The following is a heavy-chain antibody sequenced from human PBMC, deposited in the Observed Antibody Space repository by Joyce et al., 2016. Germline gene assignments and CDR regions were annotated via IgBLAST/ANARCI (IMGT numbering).Heavy chain of an antibody. J-gene: IGHJ4*02. CDR1: GASIDNSIYY. D-gene: IGHD3-10*01. V-gene: IGHV4-39*01. Sequence: QLQLQESGPGLVRPSETLSLTCSVSGASIDNSIYYWAWIRQSPGKGLEWIASIDYRGSSFHNPPLTSRITISVDPSENQFSLEVNSVTAADTAVYFCARPAHRGKYYFDSWGPGTLVTVSS. CDR3: ARPAHRGKYYFDS. CDR2: IDYRGSS.